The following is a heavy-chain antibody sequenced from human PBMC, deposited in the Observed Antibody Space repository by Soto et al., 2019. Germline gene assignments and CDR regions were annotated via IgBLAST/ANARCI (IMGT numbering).Heavy chain of an antibody. J-gene: IGHJ5*02. CDR2: INANNGGA. V-gene: IGHV1-2*02. Sequence: ASVKVSCKASGYTFTDYHIHWVRQAPGQGLEFMGWINANNGGAGSAQQFQGRVTVARDTSITTVYMELSNLRSDDTAVYYCAREGGSETLQPSYNWFDTWGQGTLVTVSS. CDR1: GYTFTDYH. CDR3: AREGGSETLQPSYNWFDT. D-gene: IGHD6-25*01.